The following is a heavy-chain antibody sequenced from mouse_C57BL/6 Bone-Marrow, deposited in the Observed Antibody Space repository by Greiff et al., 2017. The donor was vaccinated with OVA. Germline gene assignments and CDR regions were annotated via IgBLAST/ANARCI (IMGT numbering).Heavy chain of an antibody. CDR2: INPNNGGT. CDR1: GYTFTDYY. D-gene: IGHD2-1*01. J-gene: IGHJ2*01. V-gene: IGHV1-26*01. CDR3: ARGVYYGNYREFDY. Sequence: VQLQQSGPELVKPGASVKISCKASGYTFTDYYMNWVKQSHGKSLEWIGDINPNNGGTSYNQKFKGKATLTVDKSSSTAYMELRSLTSEDSAVYYCARGVYYGNYREFDYWGQGTTLTVSS.